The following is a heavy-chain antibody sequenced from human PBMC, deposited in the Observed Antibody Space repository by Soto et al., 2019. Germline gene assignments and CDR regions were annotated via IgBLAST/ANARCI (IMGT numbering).Heavy chain of an antibody. Sequence: QITLKESGPTLVKPTQTLTLTCTFSGFSLSTSGVGVGWIRQPPGKALEWLALIYWDDDKRYSPSLKSRLTIPKDTSKNQVVLTMTNMDPVDTATYYCAHRRLDYYSNYELGFDPWGQGTLVTVSS. V-gene: IGHV2-5*02. J-gene: IGHJ5*02. CDR2: IYWDDDK. CDR1: GFSLSTSGVG. D-gene: IGHD4-4*01. CDR3: AHRRLDYYSNYELGFDP.